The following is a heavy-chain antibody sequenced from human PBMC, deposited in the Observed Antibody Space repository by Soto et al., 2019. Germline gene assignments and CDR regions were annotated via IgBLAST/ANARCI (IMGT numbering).Heavy chain of an antibody. D-gene: IGHD2-2*03. V-gene: IGHV1-3*01. CDR1: GYIFMNFA. J-gene: IGHJ5*02. CDR2: INAGNGKT. CDR3: ARAPRYSLEIVQVPAVMFEDGFDP. Sequence: QAQLVQSGAEVRKPGASVKVSCKASGYIFMNFALHWVRQAPGQRFEWMGWINAGNGKTEYSQKFQGRITIIRDTAASTAYMELSALRSEDTAVYFCARAPRYSLEIVQVPAVMFEDGFDPWGQGTLVTVSS.